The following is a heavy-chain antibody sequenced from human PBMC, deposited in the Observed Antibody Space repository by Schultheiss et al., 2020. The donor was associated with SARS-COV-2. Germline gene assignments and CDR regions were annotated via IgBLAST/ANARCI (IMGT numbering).Heavy chain of an antibody. V-gene: IGHV4-30-4*08. J-gene: IGHJ6*02. D-gene: IGHD6-19*01. CDR2: IYYSGST. Sequence: SQTLSLTCTVSGGSISSGGYYWSWIRQHPGKGLEWIGYIYYSGSTYYNPSLKSRVTISVDTSKNQFSLKLSSVTAADTAVYYCARIRGSGWYENKYYYYGMDVWGQGTTVTVSS. CDR3: ARIRGSGWYENKYYYYGMDV. CDR1: GGSISSGGYY.